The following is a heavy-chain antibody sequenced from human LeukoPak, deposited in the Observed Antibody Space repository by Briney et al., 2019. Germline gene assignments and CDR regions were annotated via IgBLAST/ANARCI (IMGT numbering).Heavy chain of an antibody. D-gene: IGHD2-15*01. Sequence: GASVKVSCKASGYTFTSYGISWVRQAPGQGLEWMGWISAYNGNTNYAQKLQGRVTMTTDTSTSTAYMELRSLRSDDTAVYYCARRYCSGGSCYSAYWGQGTLVTVSS. CDR2: ISAYNGNT. V-gene: IGHV1-18*01. CDR1: GYTFTSYG. CDR3: ARRYCSGGSCYSAY. J-gene: IGHJ4*02.